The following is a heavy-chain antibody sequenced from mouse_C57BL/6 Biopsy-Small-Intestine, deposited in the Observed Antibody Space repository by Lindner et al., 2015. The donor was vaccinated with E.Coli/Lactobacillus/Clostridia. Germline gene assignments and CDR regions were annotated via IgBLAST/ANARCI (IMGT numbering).Heavy chain of an antibody. Sequence: QLQESGAELARPGASVKLSCKASGYIFTSYGISWVKQRTGQGLEWIGEVYPRSGNTFYNEKFKGKATLTADKSSSTAYMELRSLTSEDSAVYFCARKVTTVVEYWGQGTTLTVSS. CDR1: GYIFTSYG. J-gene: IGHJ2*01. CDR3: ARKVTTVVEY. V-gene: IGHV1-81*01. D-gene: IGHD1-1*01. CDR2: VYPRSGNT.